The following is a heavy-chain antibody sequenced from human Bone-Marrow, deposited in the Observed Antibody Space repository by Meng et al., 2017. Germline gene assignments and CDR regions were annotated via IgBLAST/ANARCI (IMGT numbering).Heavy chain of an antibody. CDR3: ARAAT. V-gene: IGHV3-23*05. CDR2: IDGSGNTI. Sequence: VTVWGSGGGVVRPGGSRGLSCAASGFSFTTKSMSVVRQTPGRGLEWISAIDGSGNTIYYTESVKGRFTISRDNSHNTLYLQMDSLRAEDTGIYYCARAATWGQGIKVTVSS. D-gene: IGHD6-25*01. J-gene: IGHJ4*02. CDR1: GFSFTTKS.